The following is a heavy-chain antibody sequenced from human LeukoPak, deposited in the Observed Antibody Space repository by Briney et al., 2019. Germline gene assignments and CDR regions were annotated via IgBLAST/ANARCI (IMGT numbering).Heavy chain of an antibody. D-gene: IGHD5-24*01. V-gene: IGHV1-2*02. CDR1: GYTFTGYY. J-gene: IGHJ5*02. CDR2: INPNTGGT. Sequence: VASVKVSCKASGYTFTGYYMHWVRQAPGQGLEWMGLINPNTGGTNYAQRFQGRVTMTRDTSISTVYMDLRSLRSDDTAVYYCARDRWQQLDWFDPWGQGTLAIVSS. CDR3: ARDRWQQLDWFDP.